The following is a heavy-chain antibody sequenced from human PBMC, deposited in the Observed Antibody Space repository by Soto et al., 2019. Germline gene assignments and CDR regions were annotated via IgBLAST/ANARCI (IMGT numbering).Heavy chain of an antibody. CDR1: GGSFSGYY. V-gene: IGHV4-59*08. J-gene: IGHJ4*02. CDR3: ARRHGPGFDY. Sequence: SETLSLTCAVYGGSFSGYYWSWIRQPPGKGLEWIGYIYYSGSTNYNPSLKSRVTISVDTSKNQFSLKLSSVTAADTAVYYCARRHGPGFDYWGQGTLVTVSS. CDR2: IYYSGST.